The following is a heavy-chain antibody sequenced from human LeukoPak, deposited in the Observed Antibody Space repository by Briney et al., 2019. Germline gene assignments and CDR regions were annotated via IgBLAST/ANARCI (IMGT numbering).Heavy chain of an antibody. CDR2: IIPIFGTA. D-gene: IGHD2-15*01. Sequence: ASVKVSCKASGGTFSSYAISWVRQAPGKGLEWMGGIIPIFGTANYAQKFQGRVTITADESTSTAYMELSSLRSEDTAVYYYARGVVVVAATRLYGMDVWGQGTTATVSS. CDR1: GGTFSSYA. V-gene: IGHV1-69*13. J-gene: IGHJ6*02. CDR3: ARGVVVVAATRLYGMDV.